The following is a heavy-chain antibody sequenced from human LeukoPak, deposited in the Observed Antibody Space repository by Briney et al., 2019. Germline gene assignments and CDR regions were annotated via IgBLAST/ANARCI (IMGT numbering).Heavy chain of an antibody. CDR3: ARGFGPQDRVLRFLEWLTHSHYFDY. Sequence: SETLSLTCTVSGGSISSYHWSWIRQPPGKGLEWIGYIYYSGSTNYNPSLKSRVTISVDTSKNQFSLKLSSVTAADTAVYYCARGFGPQDRVLRFLEWLTHSHYFDYWGQGTLVTVSS. CDR1: GGSISSYH. CDR2: IYYSGST. D-gene: IGHD3-3*01. J-gene: IGHJ4*02. V-gene: IGHV4-59*01.